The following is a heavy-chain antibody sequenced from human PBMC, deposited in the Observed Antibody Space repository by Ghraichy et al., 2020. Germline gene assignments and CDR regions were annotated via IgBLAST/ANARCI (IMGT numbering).Heavy chain of an antibody. CDR2: IHYSGNT. CDR3: ARVAAHSDDDSGYYSSPFDY. D-gene: IGHD3-22*01. Sequence: SETLSLTCTVSGGSISSDGYFWSWIRQHPGKGLEWIGYIHYSGNTYYNPSLTRRLTISVDTSKNQFSLKLTSVTAADTAVYYCARVAAHSDDDSGYYSSPFDYWGQGTLVTVSS. CDR1: GGSISSDGYF. V-gene: IGHV4-31*03. J-gene: IGHJ4*02.